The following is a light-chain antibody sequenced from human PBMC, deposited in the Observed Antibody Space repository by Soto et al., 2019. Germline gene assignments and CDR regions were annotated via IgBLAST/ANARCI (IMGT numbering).Light chain of an antibody. CDR3: QQYESSPLT. Sequence: EIVLTQSPGTLSLSPGERATLSCRASQSVSSSYLAWYQQKPGQAPRLLIYGASSRATGIPDRFSGSGSGTDFTLTISRLEPEDFAVYYCQQYESSPLTFGQGTKVDIK. J-gene: IGKJ1*01. CDR2: GAS. CDR1: QSVSSSY. V-gene: IGKV3-20*01.